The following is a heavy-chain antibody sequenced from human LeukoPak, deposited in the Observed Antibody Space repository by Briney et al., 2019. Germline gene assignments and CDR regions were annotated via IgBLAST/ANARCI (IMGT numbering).Heavy chain of an antibody. CDR1: GGSISSGSYY. CDR3: ARPSTYYYGSGSYDYAFDI. Sequence: SQTLSLTCTVSGGSISSGSYYWSWIRQPAGKGLEWIGRIYTSGSTNYNPSLKSRVTISVDTSKNQFSLKLSSVTAADTAVYYCARPSTYYYGSGSYDYAFDIWGQGTMVTVSS. D-gene: IGHD3-10*01. CDR2: IYTSGST. V-gene: IGHV4-61*02. J-gene: IGHJ3*02.